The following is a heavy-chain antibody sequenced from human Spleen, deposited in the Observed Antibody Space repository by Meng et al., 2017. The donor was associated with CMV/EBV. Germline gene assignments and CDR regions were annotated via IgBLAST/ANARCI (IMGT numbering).Heavy chain of an antibody. CDR2: IYGDGRT. V-gene: IGHV3-53*01. D-gene: IGHD2-2*01. Sequence: GESLKISCAASGFTVSSDYMAWVRQAPGKGLEWVSGIYGDGRTYYADFVKGRFTISRDDSKNTVFLQMDSLRAEDSAVYSCARGGVPAALYDYYYYYGMDVWGQGTTVTVSS. CDR3: ARGGVPAALYDYYYYYGMDV. J-gene: IGHJ6*02. CDR1: GFTVSSDY.